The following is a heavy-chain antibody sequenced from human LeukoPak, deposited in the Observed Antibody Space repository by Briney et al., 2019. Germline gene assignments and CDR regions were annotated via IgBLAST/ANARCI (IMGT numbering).Heavy chain of an antibody. CDR3: ARTGAAGLYYYYYMDV. CDR2: ISGSGSTI. J-gene: IGHJ6*03. V-gene: IGHV3-48*03. CDR1: GFTFSTYE. Sequence: PGGSLRLSCAASGFTFSTYEMNWVRQAPGKGLEWVSYISGSGSTIYYADSVKGRFTISRDSAKNSLYLQINSLRAEDTAVYYCARTGAAGLYYYYYMDVWGKGTTVTVSS. D-gene: IGHD6-13*01.